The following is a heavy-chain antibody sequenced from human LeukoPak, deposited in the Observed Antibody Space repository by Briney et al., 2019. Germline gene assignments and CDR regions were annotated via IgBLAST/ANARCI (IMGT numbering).Heavy chain of an antibody. CDR1: GFTFSSCA. CDR2: ISDSGAYT. Sequence: GGSLRLSCAASGFTFSSCAMSWVRQAPGKGLEWVSAISDSGAYTYYADSVKGRFTISRDNSKNTLYLQMNSLRAEDTAVYYCAKSHFYGSGSYYNYWGQGTLVTVSS. J-gene: IGHJ4*02. V-gene: IGHV3-23*01. D-gene: IGHD3-10*01. CDR3: AKSHFYGSGSYYNY.